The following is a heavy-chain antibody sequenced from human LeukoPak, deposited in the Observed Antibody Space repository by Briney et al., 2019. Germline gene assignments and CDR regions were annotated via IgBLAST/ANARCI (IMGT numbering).Heavy chain of an antibody. V-gene: IGHV3-30*04. D-gene: IGHD5-24*01. CDR1: GFTFGDYA. CDR3: ASAAGYNYFRPGKD. CDR2: ISYDGSNK. J-gene: IGHJ4*02. Sequence: GGSLRLSCTASGFTFGDYAMGWFRQAPGKGLEWVAVISYDGSNKYYADSVKGRFTISRDNSKNTLYLQMNSLRVEDTAVYYCASAAGYNYFRPGKDWGQGTLVTVSS.